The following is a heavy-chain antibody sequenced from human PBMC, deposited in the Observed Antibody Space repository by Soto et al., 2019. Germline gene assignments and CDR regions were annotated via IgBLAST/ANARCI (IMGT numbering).Heavy chain of an antibody. CDR3: ARDRGDYGDWWVYYFDY. CDR1: GYTFTSYA. Sequence: QVQLVQSGAEVKKPEASVKVSCKASGYTFTSYAMHWVRQAPGQRLEWMGWINAGNGNTKYSQEFQGRVTITRDTSASTAYMELSSLRSEDTAVYYCARDRGDYGDWWVYYFDYWGQGTLVTVSS. J-gene: IGHJ4*02. CDR2: INAGNGNT. V-gene: IGHV1-3*01. D-gene: IGHD4-17*01.